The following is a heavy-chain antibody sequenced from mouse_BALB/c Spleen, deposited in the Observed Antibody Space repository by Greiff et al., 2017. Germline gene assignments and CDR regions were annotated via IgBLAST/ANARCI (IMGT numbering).Heavy chain of an antibody. Sequence: VKLQESGPGLVAPSQSLSITCTVSGFSLSRYSVHWVRQPPGKGLEWLGVIWGDGSTNYHSALISRLSISKDNSKSQVFLKLNSLQTDDTATYYCAKPEWSWFAYWGQGTLVTVSA. CDR3: AKPEWSWFAY. D-gene: IGHD1-1*02. J-gene: IGHJ3*01. CDR2: IWGDGST. V-gene: IGHV2-3*01. CDR1: GFSLSRYS.